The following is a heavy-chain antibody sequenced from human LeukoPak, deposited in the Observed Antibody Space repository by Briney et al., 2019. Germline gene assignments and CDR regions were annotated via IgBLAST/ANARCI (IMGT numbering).Heavy chain of an antibody. J-gene: IGHJ4*02. CDR3: AREAHCSGGSCRIDY. Sequence: GGSLRLSCAASGFTFSDYYMSWIRQAPGKGLEWVSYISSSGSTIYYADSVKGRFTICRDNAKNSLYLQMNSLRAEDTAVYYCAREAHCSGGSCRIDYWGQGTLVTVSS. D-gene: IGHD2-15*01. CDR1: GFTFSDYY. V-gene: IGHV3-11*04. CDR2: ISSSGSTI.